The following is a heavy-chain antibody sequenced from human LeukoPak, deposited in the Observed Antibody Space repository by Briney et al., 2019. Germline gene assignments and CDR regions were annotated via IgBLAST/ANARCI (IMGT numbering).Heavy chain of an antibody. D-gene: IGHD3-3*01. CDR3: AKEGSDDFWSGYYYLY. CDR2: ISGSGGST. J-gene: IGHJ4*02. Sequence: PGGSLRLSCAASGFTFSSYAMSWVRKAPGKGLEWVSAISGSGGSTYYADSVKGRFTISRDNSKNTLYLQMNSLRAEDTAVYYCAKEGSDDFWSGYYYLYWGQGTLVTVSS. CDR1: GFTFSSYA. V-gene: IGHV3-23*01.